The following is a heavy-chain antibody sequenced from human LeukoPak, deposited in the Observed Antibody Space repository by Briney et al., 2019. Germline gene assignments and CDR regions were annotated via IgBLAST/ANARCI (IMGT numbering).Heavy chain of an antibody. J-gene: IGHJ4*02. Sequence: AGPLICYGAASGFTFNTNAWSWVRQAPGKGLKWVSAIRGSGGGTYYADSVKGRFTISRDNSKNTLYLQMNSLRDEDTALYYCAKAGIGVVGYFDYWGQGTLVTVSS. CDR2: IRGSGGGT. CDR1: GFTFNTNA. D-gene: IGHD6-19*01. V-gene: IGHV3-23*01. CDR3: AKAGIGVVGYFDY.